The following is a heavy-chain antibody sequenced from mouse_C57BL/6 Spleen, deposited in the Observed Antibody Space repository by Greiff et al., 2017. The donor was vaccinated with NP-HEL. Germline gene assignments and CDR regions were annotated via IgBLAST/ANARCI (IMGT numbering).Heavy chain of an antibody. V-gene: IGHV5-9-1*02. D-gene: IGHD2-2*01. CDR2: ISSGGDYI. J-gene: IGHJ3*01. Sequence: EVMLVESGEGLVKPGGSLKLSCAASGFTFSSYAMSWVRQTPEKRLEWVAYISSGGDYIYYADTVKGRFTISRDNSRNTLYLQMSSLKSEDTAMYYCTRGIYYGYEGGFAYWGQGTLVTVA. CDR3: TRGIYYGYEGGFAY. CDR1: GFTFSSYA.